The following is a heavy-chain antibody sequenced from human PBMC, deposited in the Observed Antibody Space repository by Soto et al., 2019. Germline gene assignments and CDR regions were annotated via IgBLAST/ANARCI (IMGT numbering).Heavy chain of an antibody. V-gene: IGHV3-23*01. D-gene: IGHD6-13*01. CDR3: AKDQAGAGTISRYFQD. CDR2: ISGGGGTT. CDR1: GFTFSTYA. J-gene: IGHJ1*01. Sequence: EVQLLESGGGLVQPEGSLRLSCAASGFTFSTYAMSWVRQAPGKGLEGVSGISGGGGTTYYADSVKGRFTISRDNSKNTVYLQVNSLRAEDTAVYYCAKDQAGAGTISRYFQDWGQGTLVTVSS.